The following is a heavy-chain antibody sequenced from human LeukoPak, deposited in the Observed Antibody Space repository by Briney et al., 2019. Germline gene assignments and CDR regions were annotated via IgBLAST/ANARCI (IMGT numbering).Heavy chain of an antibody. CDR3: ARNPGWESGSYYVAGAFDI. J-gene: IGHJ3*02. CDR1: GGSISSYY. CDR2: IYYSGST. V-gene: IGHV4-59*08. Sequence: SETLSLTCTVSGGSISSYYWSWIRRPPGKGLEWIGHIYYSGSTNYNPSLKSRVSISVDTSKNQFSLKLSSVPAADTAVYYCARNPGWESGSYYVAGAFDIWGQGTMVTVSS. D-gene: IGHD1-26*01.